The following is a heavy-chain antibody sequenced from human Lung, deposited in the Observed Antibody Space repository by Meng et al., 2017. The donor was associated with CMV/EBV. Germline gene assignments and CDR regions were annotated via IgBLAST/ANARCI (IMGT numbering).Heavy chain of an antibody. Sequence: QLCEAGAEWKKPGTSVEVSCKAFGYPLTTFGINWVRQAPGQGLEWMGWINAYNGDTNYAQTLQGRVTMTTDTSTSTAYMELRSLRSDDTAVYYCARVEVGITSGDYWGQGTLVTVSS. CDR2: INAYNGDT. V-gene: IGHV1-18*01. CDR1: GYPLTTFG. CDR3: ARVEVGITSGDY. D-gene: IGHD1-26*01. J-gene: IGHJ4*02.